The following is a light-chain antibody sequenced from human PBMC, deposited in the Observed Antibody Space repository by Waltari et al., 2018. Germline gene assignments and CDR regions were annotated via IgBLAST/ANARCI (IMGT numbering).Light chain of an antibody. CDR3: ASWDDSLSVGV. Sequence: QSVLTQPPSASGTPGQRVTISCSGSISHPGTTYLYWYQQFPGTAPKLLIQRNNQRPSGVPDRFSGSKSGTSASLAIGGLRSEDEADYYCASWDDSLSVGVFGGGTKLTVL. V-gene: IGLV1-47*01. CDR2: RNN. CDR1: ISHPGTTY. J-gene: IGLJ3*02.